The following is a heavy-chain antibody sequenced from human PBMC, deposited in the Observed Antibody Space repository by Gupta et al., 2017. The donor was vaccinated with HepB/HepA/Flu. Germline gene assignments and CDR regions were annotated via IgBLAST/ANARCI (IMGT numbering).Heavy chain of an antibody. J-gene: IGHJ4*02. CDR2: MHSGGDT. Sequence: QLQLQESGPGLVKSSETLFLTCTVSGGSISGQAYYWGWIRQPPGKGLEWIGSMHSGGDTYYKPTLKSRVSISVDTSKNQMSLRLTSLTAADTAVYFCARQNPYTTIFDYWGQGTLVTVSS. CDR3: ARQNPYTTIFDY. V-gene: IGHV4-39*01. D-gene: IGHD1-26*01. CDR1: GGSISGQAYY.